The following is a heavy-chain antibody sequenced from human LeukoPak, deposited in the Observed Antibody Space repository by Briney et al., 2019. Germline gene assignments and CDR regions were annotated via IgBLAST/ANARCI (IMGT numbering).Heavy chain of an antibody. V-gene: IGHV4-31*03. Sequence: SETLSLTCTVSGGSISSGGYYWSWIRQHPGKGLEWIGYIYYSGSTYYNPSLKSRVTISVDTSKNQFSLKLSSVTAADTAVYYCARGPRRRGLSLDFDYWGQGTLVTVSS. CDR1: GGSISSGGYY. CDR2: IYYSGST. J-gene: IGHJ4*02. CDR3: ARGPRRRGLSLDFDY. D-gene: IGHD2-8*01.